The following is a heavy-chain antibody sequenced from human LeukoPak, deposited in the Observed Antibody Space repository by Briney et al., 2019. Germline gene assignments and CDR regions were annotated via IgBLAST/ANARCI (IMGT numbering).Heavy chain of an antibody. D-gene: IGHD3-3*01. CDR2: ISGSGGST. CDR1: GFTFSSYA. V-gene: IGHV3-23*01. Sequence: GGSLRLSCAASGFTFSSYAMSWVRQAPGKGLEWVPAISGSGGSTYYADSVKGRFTISRDNSKNTLYLQMNSLRAEDTAVYYCAKGPQTYYDFWSGYSHYYFDYWGQGTLVTVSS. J-gene: IGHJ4*02. CDR3: AKGPQTYYDFWSGYSHYYFDY.